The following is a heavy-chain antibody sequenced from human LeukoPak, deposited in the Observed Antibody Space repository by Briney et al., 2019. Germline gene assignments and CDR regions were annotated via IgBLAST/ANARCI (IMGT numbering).Heavy chain of an antibody. CDR2: IYTSGST. J-gene: IGHJ3*02. Sequence: SGTLSLTCTVSGGSISSGSYYWSWIRQPAGKGLEWIGRIYTSGSTNYNPSLKSRVTISVDTSKNQFSLKLSSVTAADTAVYYCARGRGWLQFVDAFDIWGQGTMVTVSS. CDR3: ARGRGWLQFVDAFDI. V-gene: IGHV4-61*02. D-gene: IGHD5-24*01. CDR1: GGSISSGSYY.